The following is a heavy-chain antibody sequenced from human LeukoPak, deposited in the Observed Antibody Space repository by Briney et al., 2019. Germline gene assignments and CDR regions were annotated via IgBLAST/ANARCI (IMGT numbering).Heavy chain of an antibody. Sequence: PGGSLRLSCAASGFTFSSYWMSWVRQAPGKGLEWVANIKQDGSEKYYVDSVKGRFTISRDNAKNSLYLQMNSLRAEDTAVYYCARDRVDSSGWYQVYWGQGTLVTVSS. J-gene: IGHJ4*02. CDR3: ARDRVDSSGWYQVY. CDR2: IKQDGSEK. CDR1: GFTFSSYW. V-gene: IGHV3-7*03. D-gene: IGHD6-19*01.